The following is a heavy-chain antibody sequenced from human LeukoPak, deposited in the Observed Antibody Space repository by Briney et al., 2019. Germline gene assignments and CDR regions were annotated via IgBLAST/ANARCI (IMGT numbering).Heavy chain of an antibody. J-gene: IGHJ4*02. D-gene: IGHD2-15*01. CDR2: ISSSGSTI. CDR3: ARVRCSGGSCLVNY. CDR1: GFTFSDYY. V-gene: IGHV3-11*04. Sequence: PGGSLRLSCAASGFTFSDYYMSWIRQAPGEGLEWVSYISSSGSTIYYADSVKGRFTISRDNAKNSLYLQMNCLRAEDTAVYYCARVRCSGGSCLVNYWGQGTLVTVSS.